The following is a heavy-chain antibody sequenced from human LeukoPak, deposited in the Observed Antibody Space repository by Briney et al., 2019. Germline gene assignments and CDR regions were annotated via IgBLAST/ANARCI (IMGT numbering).Heavy chain of an antibody. CDR1: GFTFDDYG. Sequence: PGGSLRLSCAASGFTFDDYGMSWVRQAPGKGLEWVSGINWNGGSTGYADSVKGRFTISRDNAKNSLYLQMNSLRAEDTALYYCARAGTSSTSHYYYYYMDVCGKGTTVTVSS. D-gene: IGHD2-2*01. CDR3: ARAGTSSTSHYYYYYMDV. CDR2: INWNGGST. V-gene: IGHV3-20*04. J-gene: IGHJ6*03.